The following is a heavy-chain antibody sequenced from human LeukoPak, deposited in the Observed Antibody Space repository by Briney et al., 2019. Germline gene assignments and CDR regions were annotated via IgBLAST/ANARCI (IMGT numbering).Heavy chain of an antibody. D-gene: IGHD1-26*01. J-gene: IGHJ4*02. CDR2: IRSKAYGGTT. V-gene: IGHV3-49*04. CDR3: TSIAGFDY. CDR1: GFTFGDYA. Sequence: GGSLRLSCTASGFTFGDYAMSWVRQAPGKGLEWVGFIRSKAYGGTTEYAVSVKGRFTISRDDSKSIAYLQMNSLKTEDTAVYYCTSIAGFDYWGQGTLVTVSS.